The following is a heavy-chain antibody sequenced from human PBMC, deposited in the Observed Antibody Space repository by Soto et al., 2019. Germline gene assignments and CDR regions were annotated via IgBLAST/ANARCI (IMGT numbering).Heavy chain of an antibody. Sequence: TLSLTCTFSGGSISSYYWSWIRQPPGKGLEWIGYIYYSGSTNYNPSLKSRVTISVDTSKNQSSLKLSSVTAADTAVYYCASTAAAGLHYYYYYGMDVWGQGTTVTVSS. D-gene: IGHD6-13*01. CDR3: ASTAAAGLHYYYYYGMDV. V-gene: IGHV4-59*01. J-gene: IGHJ6*02. CDR2: IYYSGST. CDR1: GGSISSYY.